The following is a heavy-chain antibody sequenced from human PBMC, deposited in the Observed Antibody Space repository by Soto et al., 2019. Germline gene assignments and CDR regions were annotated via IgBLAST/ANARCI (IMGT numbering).Heavy chain of an antibody. CDR1: GYSFTSYW. J-gene: IGHJ3*02. CDR2: IYPGDSDT. CDR3: ARGWGDGYNYGDAFDI. V-gene: IGHV5-51*01. Sequence: LKISCKGSGYSFTSYWIGWVRQMPGKGLEWVGIIYPGDSDTRYSPSFQGQVTISADKSISTAYLQWSSLKASDTAMYYCARGWGDGYNYGDAFDIWGQGTMVTVSS. D-gene: IGHD5-12*01.